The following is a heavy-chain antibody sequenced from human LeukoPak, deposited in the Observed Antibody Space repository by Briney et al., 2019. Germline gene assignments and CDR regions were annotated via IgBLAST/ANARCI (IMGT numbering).Heavy chain of an antibody. J-gene: IGHJ4*02. D-gene: IGHD3-16*01. CDR3: ARGLSAYFDH. V-gene: IGHV3-74*01. CDR1: GFTFSNHW. CDR2: IKSDGSST. Sequence: GGSLRLSCEGSGFTFSNHWMYWVRQAPGKGLVWVSRIKSDGSSTTYADSVKGRFTISRDNAKNTLYLQMNSLRADDTAVYFCARGLSAYFDHWGQGTLVTVSS.